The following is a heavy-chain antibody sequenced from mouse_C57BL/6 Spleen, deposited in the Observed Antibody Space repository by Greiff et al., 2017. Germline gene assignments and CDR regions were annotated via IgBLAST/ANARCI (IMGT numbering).Heavy chain of an antibody. CDR3: ARSRAGTGYYAMDY. J-gene: IGHJ4*01. Sequence: QVQLQQSGAELARPGASVKLSCKASGYTFTSYGISWVKQRTGQGLEWIGEIYPRSGNPYYNEKFKGKATLTADKSSSTAYMELRILTSEDSAVYFCARSRAGTGYYAMDYGGQGTSVTVSS. CDR1: GYTFTSYG. D-gene: IGHD3-3*01. CDR2: IYPRSGNP. V-gene: IGHV1-81*01.